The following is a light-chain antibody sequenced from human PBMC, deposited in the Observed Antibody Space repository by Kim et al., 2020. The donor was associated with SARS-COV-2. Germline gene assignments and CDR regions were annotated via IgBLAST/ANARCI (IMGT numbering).Light chain of an antibody. Sequence: ATIKCKSTQSLLYSSNNKNYLAWYQQKSGQPPRLLIYWASTRESGVPDRFIGSGSGTDFTLTVSSLQAEDVAVYYCHQYYKSPQTFGQGTKLEIK. CDR2: WAS. V-gene: IGKV4-1*01. J-gene: IGKJ2*01. CDR3: HQYYKSPQT. CDR1: QSLLYSSNNKNY.